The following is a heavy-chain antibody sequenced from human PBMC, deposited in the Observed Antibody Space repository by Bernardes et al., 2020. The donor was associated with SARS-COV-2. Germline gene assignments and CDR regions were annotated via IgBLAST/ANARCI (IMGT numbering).Heavy chain of an antibody. CDR1: GGTFSSYT. CDR2: IIPILGIA. D-gene: IGHD5-12*01. J-gene: IGHJ4*02. Sequence: SVKASCKASGGTFSSYTISWVRQAPGQGLEWMGRIIPILGIANYAQKFQGRVTITADKSTSTAYMELSSLRSEDTAVYYCARDGDGYNHPVVYWGQGTLVTVSS. CDR3: ARDGDGYNHPVVY. V-gene: IGHV1-69*04.